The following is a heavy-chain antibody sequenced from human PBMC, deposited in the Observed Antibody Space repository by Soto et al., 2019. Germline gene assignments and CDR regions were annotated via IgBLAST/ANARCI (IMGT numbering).Heavy chain of an antibody. D-gene: IGHD2-21*01. J-gene: IGHJ4*02. V-gene: IGHV4-31*03. CDR2: IYYSGST. Sequence: SETLSLTCTVSGGSISSGGYYWSWIRQHPGKGLEWIGYIYYSGSTYYNPSLKSRVTISVDTSKNQFSLKLSSVTAADTAVYYCARVLPYLSRGLYYFDYWGQGTLVTVSS. CDR1: GGSISSGGYY. CDR3: ARVLPYLSRGLYYFDY.